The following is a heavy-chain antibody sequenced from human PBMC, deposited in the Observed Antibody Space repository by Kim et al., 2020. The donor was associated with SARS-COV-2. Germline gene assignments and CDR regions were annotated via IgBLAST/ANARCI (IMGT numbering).Heavy chain of an antibody. D-gene: IGHD2-21*01. CDR1: GFTFSSYA. CDR3: VKGGGHKPGDYYYYYGMDV. V-gene: IGHV3-64D*09. CDR2: ISSNGGST. Sequence: GGSLRLSCSASGFTFSSYAMHWVRQAPGKGLEYVSAISSNGGSTYYADSVKGRFTISRDNSKNTLYLQMSSLRAEDTAVYYCVKGGGHKPGDYYYYYGMDVWGQGTTVTVSS. J-gene: IGHJ6*02.